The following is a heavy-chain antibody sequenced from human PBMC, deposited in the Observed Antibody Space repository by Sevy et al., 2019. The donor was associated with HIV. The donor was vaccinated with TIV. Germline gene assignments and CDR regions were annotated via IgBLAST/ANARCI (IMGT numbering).Heavy chain of an antibody. CDR2: IYYSGST. D-gene: IGHD5-12*01. J-gene: IGHJ4*02. V-gene: IGHV4-30-4*01. CDR1: DDSISSTDYY. CDR3: ARDSHEATRGYGFGF. Sequence: SETLSLTCTVSDDSISSTDYYWSWLRQPPGRGLEWIGYIYYSGSTYYNPSLKSRVSISLDTSKNQFSLNLNSVTAADTAVYHCARDSHEATRGYGFGFWGPGTLVTVSS.